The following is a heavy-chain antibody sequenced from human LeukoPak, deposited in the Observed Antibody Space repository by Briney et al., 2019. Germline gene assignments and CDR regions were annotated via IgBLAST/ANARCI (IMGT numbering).Heavy chain of an antibody. V-gene: IGHV3-23*01. Sequence: GGSLRLSCVASGFTFSTFGMSWVRQAPGKGLEWVSAITGSGGNTEYADSVKGRFTISRDNSRDTVDLQMNSLRTEDTALYYCATSKRLVGAGGEFEIWGQGTMVTVSS. CDR3: ATSKRLVGAGGEFEI. CDR2: ITGSGGNT. J-gene: IGHJ3*02. D-gene: IGHD1-26*01. CDR1: GFTFSTFG.